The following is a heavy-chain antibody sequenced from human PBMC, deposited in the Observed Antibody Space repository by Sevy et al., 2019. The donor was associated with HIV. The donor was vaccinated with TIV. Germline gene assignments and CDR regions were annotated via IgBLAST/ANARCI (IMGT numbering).Heavy chain of an antibody. CDR1: GFTFSSYD. D-gene: IGHD5-12*01. CDR2: IGSGGDA. J-gene: IGHJ6*02. Sequence: GGSLRLSCGASGFTFSSYDMHWVRQAAGKGLEWVSGIGSGGDAYYPGSGKGRFTISRENAKNSLYLQMNSLRAGDTAVYYCARSGGYSDYGMDVWGQGTTVTV. V-gene: IGHV3-13*01. CDR3: ARSGGYSDYGMDV.